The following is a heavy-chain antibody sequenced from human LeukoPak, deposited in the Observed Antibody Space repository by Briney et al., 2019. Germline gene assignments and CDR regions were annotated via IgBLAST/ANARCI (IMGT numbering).Heavy chain of an antibody. V-gene: IGHV4-38-2*01. J-gene: IGHJ4*02. CDR1: GYSISSDYY. CDR3: ARHPRSGGDYFDY. Sequence: SETLSLTCGVSGYSISSDYYWGWIRQPPGKGLEWIGSFYHSGSTYCTPSLKSRVTISVDTSNNQFSLKLSSVPAADTAVYYCARHPRSGGDYFDYWGQGTLVTVSS. CDR2: FYHSGST. D-gene: IGHD3-10*01.